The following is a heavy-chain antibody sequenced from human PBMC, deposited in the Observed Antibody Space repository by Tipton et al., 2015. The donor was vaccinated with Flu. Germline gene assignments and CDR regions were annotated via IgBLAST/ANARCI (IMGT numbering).Heavy chain of an antibody. D-gene: IGHD5-24*01. CDR1: EFIFSAYW. J-gene: IGHJ6*04. CDR3: ARRCMDV. V-gene: IGHV3-7*01. Sequence: LRLSCSASEFIFSAYWMHWVRQAPGKGLEWLANINQDGDIIYYVDSVKGRFTISRDNGKNSLHLQMNSLRVEDTAVYYCARRCMDVWGKGTTVIVST. CDR2: INQDGDII.